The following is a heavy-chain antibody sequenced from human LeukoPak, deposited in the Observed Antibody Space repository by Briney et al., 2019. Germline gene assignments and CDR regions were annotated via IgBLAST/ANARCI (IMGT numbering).Heavy chain of an antibody. Sequence: ASVKVSCKASGYTFISYDINWVRQATGQGLEWMGWMNPNSGNTGYAQKFQGRVTMTRNTSISTAYMELSSLRSEDTAVYYCARAPRSIAARGGHNWFDPWGQGTLVTVSS. CDR2: MNPNSGNT. J-gene: IGHJ5*02. V-gene: IGHV1-8*01. D-gene: IGHD6-6*01. CDR1: GYTFISYD. CDR3: ARAPRSIAARGGHNWFDP.